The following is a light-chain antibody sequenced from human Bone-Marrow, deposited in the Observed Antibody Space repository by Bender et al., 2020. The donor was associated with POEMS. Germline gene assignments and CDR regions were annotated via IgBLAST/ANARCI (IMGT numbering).Light chain of an antibody. CDR3: AVWDDSLNGWV. Sequence: QSVLTQPPSASGTPGQRVTISCSGGSSNIGAHAVNWYQHLPGTAPKLLIYSSHRRPSEVPDRFSGSRSGTSASLAISGLQSDDEAVYYCAVWDDSLNGWVFGGGTKLTVL. V-gene: IGLV1-44*01. CDR2: SSH. J-gene: IGLJ3*02. CDR1: SSNIGAHA.